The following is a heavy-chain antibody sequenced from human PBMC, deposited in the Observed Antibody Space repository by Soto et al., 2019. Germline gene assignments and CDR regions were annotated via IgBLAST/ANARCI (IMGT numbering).Heavy chain of an antibody. CDR2: IGTAGDT. Sequence: EVQLVESGGGLVQPGGSLRLSCAASGFTFSSYDMHWVRQATGKGLEWVSAIGTAGDTYYPGPVKGRFTISRENAKNSLYLQMNSLRAGDTAVYYCARSRAARPDILTGLDYYYYGMYVWGQGTTVTVSS. CDR3: ARSRAARPDILTGLDYYYYGMYV. J-gene: IGHJ6*02. D-gene: IGHD6-6*01. CDR1: GFTFSSYD. V-gene: IGHV3-13*01.